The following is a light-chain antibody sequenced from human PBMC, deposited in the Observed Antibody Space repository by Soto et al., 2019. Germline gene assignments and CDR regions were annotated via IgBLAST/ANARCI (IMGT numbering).Light chain of an antibody. J-gene: IGLJ3*02. CDR1: SGHSSYI. CDR3: ETWDFNTRV. V-gene: IGLV4-60*02. CDR2: LEGSGSY. Sequence: QLVLTQSSSASASLGSSVKLPCTLSSGHSSYIIAWHQQQPGNAPRYLMKLEGSGSYNKGSGVPDRFSGSSSGADRYLTISNLLFEDEADYYCETWDFNTRVFGGGTQLTVL.